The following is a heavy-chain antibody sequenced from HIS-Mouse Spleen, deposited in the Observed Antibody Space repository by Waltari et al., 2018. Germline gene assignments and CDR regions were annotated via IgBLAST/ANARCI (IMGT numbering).Heavy chain of an antibody. D-gene: IGHD6-13*01. J-gene: IGHJ2*01. CDR3: AREIPYSSSWYDWYFDL. V-gene: IGHV4-39*07. CDR2: SYYRGST. CDR1: GGSISSSSYY. Sequence: QLQLQESGPGLVKPSETLSLTCTVSGGSISSSSYYWGWIRQHPGKGLEWIGSSYYRGSTYYNPSLKSRVTISVDTSKNQCSLKLSSVTAADTAVYYCAREIPYSSSWYDWYFDLWGRGTLVTVSS.